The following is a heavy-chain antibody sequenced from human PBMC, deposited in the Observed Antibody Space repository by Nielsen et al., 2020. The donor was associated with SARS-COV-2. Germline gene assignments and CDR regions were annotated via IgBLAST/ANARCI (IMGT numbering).Heavy chain of an antibody. CDR3: AKGPTTVTPLWGRTFDY. CDR2: ISGSGGST. J-gene: IGHJ4*02. Sequence: GESLKISCAASGFTFSSYAMSWVRQAPGKGLEWVSAISGSGGSTYYADSVKGRFTISRDNSKNTLYLQMNSLRAEDTAVYYCAKGPTTVTPLWGRTFDYWGQGTLVTVSS. CDR1: GFTFSSYA. V-gene: IGHV3-23*01. D-gene: IGHD4-17*01.